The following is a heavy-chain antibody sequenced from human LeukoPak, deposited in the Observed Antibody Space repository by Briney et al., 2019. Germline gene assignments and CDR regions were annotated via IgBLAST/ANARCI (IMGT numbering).Heavy chain of an antibody. CDR2: IYTSGST. J-gene: IGHJ6*03. Sequence: SETLSLTCTVSGGSISSYYCSWIRQPAGKGLEWIGRIYTSGSTNYNPSLKSRVTMSVDTSKNQFSLKLSSVTAADTAVYYCAREEQWLVAFYMDVWGKGNTVTVSS. D-gene: IGHD6-19*01. CDR1: GGSISSYY. CDR3: AREEQWLVAFYMDV. V-gene: IGHV4-4*07.